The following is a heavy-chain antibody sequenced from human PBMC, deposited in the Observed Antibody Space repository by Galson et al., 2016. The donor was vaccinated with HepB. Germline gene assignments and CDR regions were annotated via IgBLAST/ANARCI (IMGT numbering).Heavy chain of an antibody. D-gene: IGHD1-14*01. CDR3: ARDGGGTGGYYYYAMNV. V-gene: IGHV3-13*01. CDR1: GFTFSRYD. CDR2: IGTAGDT. Sequence: SLRLSCAASGFTFSRYDMHWVCHVTGKGLEWVSAIGTAGDTYYPGSVKGRFTISRENAKNSLYLQMNSLRDEDTAVYYCARDGGGTGGYYYYAMNVWGQGTTVTVSS. J-gene: IGHJ6*02.